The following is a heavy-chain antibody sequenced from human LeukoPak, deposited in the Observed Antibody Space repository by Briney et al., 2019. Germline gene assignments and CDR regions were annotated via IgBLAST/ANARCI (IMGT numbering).Heavy chain of an antibody. Sequence: PSETLSLTCAVYGGSFSGYYWSWIRQPPGKGLEWIGEINHSGSTNNNPSLKSRVTISVDTSKNQFSLKLSSVTAADTAVYYCARDSKSSGWYGDWFDPWGQGTLVTVSS. CDR3: ARDSKSSGWYGDWFDP. D-gene: IGHD6-19*01. J-gene: IGHJ5*02. V-gene: IGHV4-34*01. CDR2: INHSGST. CDR1: GGSFSGYY.